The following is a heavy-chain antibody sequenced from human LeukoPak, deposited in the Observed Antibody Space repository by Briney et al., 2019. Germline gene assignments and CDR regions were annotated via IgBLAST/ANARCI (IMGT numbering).Heavy chain of an antibody. Sequence: SETLSLTCAVYGGSFSGYYWSWIRQPPGKRLEWIGEINRSGSTNYNPSLKSRVTISVDTSKNQFSLKLSSVTAADTAVYYCARDWNNWFDPWGQGTLVTVSS. CDR3: ARDWNNWFDP. CDR1: GGSFSGYY. D-gene: IGHD1-1*01. J-gene: IGHJ5*02. V-gene: IGHV4-34*01. CDR2: INRSGST.